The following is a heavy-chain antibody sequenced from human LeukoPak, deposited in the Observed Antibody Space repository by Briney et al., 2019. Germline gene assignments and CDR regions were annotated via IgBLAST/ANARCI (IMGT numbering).Heavy chain of an antibody. CDR1: GGSISSGGYS. D-gene: IGHD6-13*01. CDR2: IYHSGST. J-gene: IGHJ3*02. Sequence: SETLSLTCAVSGGSISSGGYSWRWLRQPPGTGLEWIGYIYHSGSTYYNPSLKSRVTISVDRSKNQFSLKLSSVTAADTAVYYCARVLYSSSWYDLAFDIWGQGTMVTVSS. CDR3: ARVLYSSSWYDLAFDI. V-gene: IGHV4-30-2*01.